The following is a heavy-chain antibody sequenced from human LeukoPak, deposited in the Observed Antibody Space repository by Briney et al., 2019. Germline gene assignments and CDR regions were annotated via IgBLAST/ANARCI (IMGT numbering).Heavy chain of an antibody. Sequence: PGGSLRLSCAASGFTVSSNYMSWVRQAPGKGLEWVSVIYSGGSTYYADSVKGRFTISRDNSKNTLYLQMNSLRAEDTAVYYCATTVTTSYWFDPWGQGTLVTVSS. V-gene: IGHV3-53*01. CDR1: GFTVSSNY. CDR3: ATTVTTSYWFDP. CDR2: IYSGGST. J-gene: IGHJ5*02. D-gene: IGHD4-11*01.